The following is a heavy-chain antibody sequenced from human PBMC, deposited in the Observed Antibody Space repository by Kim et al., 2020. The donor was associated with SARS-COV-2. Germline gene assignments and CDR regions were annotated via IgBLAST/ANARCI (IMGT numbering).Heavy chain of an antibody. CDR1: GFTFSSYA. CDR3: VKDDYSTSGDWSRFCY. V-gene: IGHV3-64D*06. Sequence: GGSLRLSCSASGFTFSSYAMHWVRQAPGKGLEYVSAISSNGGSTYYADSVKGRFTISRDNSKNTLYLQMSSLRAEDTAVYYCVKDDYSTSGDWSRFCYWGQGTQVTVSS. J-gene: IGHJ4*02. CDR2: ISSNGGST. D-gene: IGHD3-16*01.